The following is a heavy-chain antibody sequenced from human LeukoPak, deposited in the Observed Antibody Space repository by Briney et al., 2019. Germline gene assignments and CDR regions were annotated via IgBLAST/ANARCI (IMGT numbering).Heavy chain of an antibody. Sequence: GESLKISCKGSGYSFTSYWIVCVRQMPGKGLEWMGIIYPGDSDTRYSPSFQGQVNISADKSISTAYLQWSSLKASDTAMYYCARLLGYYSSTSCNGDWFDPWGQGTLVTVSS. CDR2: IYPGDSDT. J-gene: IGHJ5*02. CDR3: ARLLGYYSSTSCNGDWFDP. V-gene: IGHV5-51*01. D-gene: IGHD2-2*01. CDR1: GYSFTSYW.